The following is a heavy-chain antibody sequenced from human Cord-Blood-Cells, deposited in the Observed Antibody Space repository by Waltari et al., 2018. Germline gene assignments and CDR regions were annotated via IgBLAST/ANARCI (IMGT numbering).Heavy chain of an antibody. CDR3: ARRRYFDL. CDR1: GGSFSGYY. V-gene: IGHV4-34*01. J-gene: IGHJ2*01. Sequence: QVQLQQWGAGLLKPSETLSLPCAVYGGSFSGYYWSWIRQPPGKGLEWIGEINHSGSTNYNPSLKSRVTRSVDTSKNQFSLKLSSVTAADTAVYYCARRRYFDLWGRGTLVTVSS. CDR2: INHSGST.